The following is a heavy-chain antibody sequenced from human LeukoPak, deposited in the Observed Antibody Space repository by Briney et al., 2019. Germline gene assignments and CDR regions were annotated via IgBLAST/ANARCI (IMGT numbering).Heavy chain of an antibody. Sequence: SETLSLTCAVYGGSFSGYYWSWIRQPPGKGLEWIGEINHSGSTNYNPSLKSRVTISVDTSKNRFSLKLSSVTAADTAVYYCARSAYYYGSGSADYWGQGTLVTVSS. J-gene: IGHJ4*02. CDR3: ARSAYYYGSGSADY. D-gene: IGHD3-10*01. CDR2: INHSGST. CDR1: GGSFSGYY. V-gene: IGHV4-34*01.